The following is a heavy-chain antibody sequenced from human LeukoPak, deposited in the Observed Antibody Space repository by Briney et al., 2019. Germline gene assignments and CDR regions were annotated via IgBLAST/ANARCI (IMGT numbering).Heavy chain of an antibody. D-gene: IGHD4-17*01. CDR3: ARTKSDYVRWVALRYYYYMDV. Sequence: SETLSLTCAVSGGSISSGGYSWSWIRQPPGKGLEWIGYIYYSGSTYDNPSLKSRVTISVDTSKNQSSLKLSSVTAADTAVYYCARTKSDYVRWVALRYYYYMDVWGKGTTVTVSS. V-gene: IGHV4-30-4*07. J-gene: IGHJ6*03. CDR2: IYYSGST. CDR1: GGSISSGGYS.